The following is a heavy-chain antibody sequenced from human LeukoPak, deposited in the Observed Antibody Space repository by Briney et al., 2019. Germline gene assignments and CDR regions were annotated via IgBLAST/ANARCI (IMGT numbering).Heavy chain of an antibody. D-gene: IGHD3-10*01. V-gene: IGHV4-38-2*02. Sequence: SETLSLTCTVSGYSISSGYYWGWIRQPPGKGLEWIGSIYHSGSTYYNPSLKSRVTISVDTSKNQFSLKLSSVTAADTAVYYCARDQVPYYYGSGSHFDYWGQGTLVTVSS. CDR3: ARDQVPYYYGSGSHFDY. CDR1: GYSISSGYY. CDR2: IYHSGST. J-gene: IGHJ4*02.